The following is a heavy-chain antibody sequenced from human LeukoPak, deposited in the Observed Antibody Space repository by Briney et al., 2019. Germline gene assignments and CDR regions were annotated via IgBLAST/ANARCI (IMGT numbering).Heavy chain of an antibody. D-gene: IGHD1-26*01. CDR3: ARSKMGATPFDY. CDR1: GFTFSSYG. J-gene: IGHJ4*02. V-gene: IGHV3-33*01. CDR2: IWYDGSNK. Sequence: GGSLRLSCAASGFTFSSYGMHWVRQAPGKGLEWVAVIWYDGSNKYYADSVKGRFTISRDNSKNTLYLQMNSLRAEDTAVYYCARSKMGATPFDYWGQGTLVTVSS.